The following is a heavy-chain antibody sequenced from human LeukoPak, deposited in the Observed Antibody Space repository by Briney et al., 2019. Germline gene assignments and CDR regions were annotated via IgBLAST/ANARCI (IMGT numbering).Heavy chain of an antibody. CDR3: ARTKVAATKDFDY. CDR2: IYCGDSDT. J-gene: IGHJ4*02. D-gene: IGHD6-19*01. V-gene: IGHV5-51*01. CDR1: GYSFTNYW. Sequence: GESLKISCKGSGYSFTNYWIGWVRQMPGKGLEWMGIIYCGDSDTRYSPSFQGQVTISADKSISTAYLQWSSLKASDTAMYYCARTKVAATKDFDYWGQGTLVTVSS.